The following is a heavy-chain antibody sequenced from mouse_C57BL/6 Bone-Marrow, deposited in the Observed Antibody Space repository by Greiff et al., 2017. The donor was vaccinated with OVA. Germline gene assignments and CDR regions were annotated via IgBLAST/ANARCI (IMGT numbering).Heavy chain of an antibody. V-gene: IGHV5-6*01. CDR1: GFTFSSYG. J-gene: IGHJ3*01. Sequence: EVQLVESGGDLVKPGGSLKLSCAASGFTFSSYGMSWVRQTPDKRLEWVATISSGGSYTYYPYSVKGRFTISRDNAKNTLYLQMSSLKYEDTAMYYCARHGTGFAYWGQGTLVTVSA. CDR3: ARHGTGFAY. CDR2: ISSGGSYT. D-gene: IGHD2-14*01.